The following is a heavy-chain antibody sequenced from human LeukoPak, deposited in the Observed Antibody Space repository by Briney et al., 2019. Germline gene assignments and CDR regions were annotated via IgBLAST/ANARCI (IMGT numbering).Heavy chain of an antibody. D-gene: IGHD4-17*01. V-gene: IGHV3-33*01. CDR1: GFTFSSYG. J-gene: IGHJ6*02. CDR2: IWYDGSNK. CDR3: ARGDYGDSTNYYYYGMDV. Sequence: PGGSLRLSCAASGFTFSSYGMHWVRQAPGKGLEWVAVIWYDGSNKYYADSVKGRFTISRDNSKNTLYLQMNSLRAEDTAVYYCARGDYGDSTNYYYYGMDVWGQGTTVTVSS.